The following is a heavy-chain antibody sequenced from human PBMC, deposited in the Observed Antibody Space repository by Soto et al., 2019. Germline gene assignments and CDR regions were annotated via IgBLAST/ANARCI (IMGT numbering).Heavy chain of an antibody. CDR2: IIPIFGTA. V-gene: IGHV1-69*13. CDR1: GGTFSSYA. CDR3: ARVSRLRGRGSYYEDYYYYGMDV. J-gene: IGHJ6*02. D-gene: IGHD1-26*01. Sequence: SVKVSCKASGGTFSSYAISWVRQAPGQGLEWMGGIIPIFGTANYAQKFQGRVTITADESTSTAYMELRSLRSDDTAVYYCARVSRLRGRGSYYEDYYYYGMDVWGQGTTVTVSS.